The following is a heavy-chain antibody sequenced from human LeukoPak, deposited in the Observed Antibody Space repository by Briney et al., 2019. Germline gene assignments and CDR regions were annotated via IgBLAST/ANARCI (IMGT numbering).Heavy chain of an antibody. Sequence: GGSLRLSCAASGFTFSSYGMHWARQAPGRGLEWVAVISYDGSNKYYADSVKGRFTISRDNSKNTLYLQMNSLRAEDTAVYYCATAVADDAFDIWGQGTMVTVSS. D-gene: IGHD6-19*01. CDR3: ATAVADDAFDI. V-gene: IGHV3-30*03. CDR2: ISYDGSNK. CDR1: GFTFSSYG. J-gene: IGHJ3*02.